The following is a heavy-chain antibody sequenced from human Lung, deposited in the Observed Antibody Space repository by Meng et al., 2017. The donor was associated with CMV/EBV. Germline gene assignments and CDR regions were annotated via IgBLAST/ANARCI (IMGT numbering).Heavy chain of an antibody. Sequence: SXTXSLXCAVYGGSFSGYYWSWIRQPPGKGLEWIAEINQSGSINRNPTLKSRVTISVDTSKNLFSLNLTSVTAADTAVYYCARKDYYDISGHAFDIWGQGXMVTVSS. CDR2: INQSGSI. D-gene: IGHD3-22*01. CDR1: GGSFSGYY. CDR3: ARKDYYDISGHAFDI. V-gene: IGHV4-34*01. J-gene: IGHJ3*02.